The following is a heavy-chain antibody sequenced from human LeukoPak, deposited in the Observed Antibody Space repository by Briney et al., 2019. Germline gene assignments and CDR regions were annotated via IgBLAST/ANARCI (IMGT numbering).Heavy chain of an antibody. V-gene: IGHV1-18*04. CDR1: GYTFTSYG. J-gene: IGHJ5*02. Sequence: ASVKVSCKASGYTFTSYGISWVRQAPGQGLEWMGWISAYNGNTNYAQKLQGRVTMTRNTSISTAYMELSSLRSEDTAVYYCARAGGAYCGGDCYSDPWGQGTLVTVSS. D-gene: IGHD2-21*02. CDR2: ISAYNGNT. CDR3: ARAGGAYCGGDCYSDP.